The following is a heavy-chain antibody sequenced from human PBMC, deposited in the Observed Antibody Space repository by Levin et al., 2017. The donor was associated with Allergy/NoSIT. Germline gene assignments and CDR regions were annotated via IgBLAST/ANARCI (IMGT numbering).Heavy chain of an antibody. J-gene: IGHJ4*02. D-gene: IGHD3-10*01. Sequence: ASVKVSCKASGYTFTSYYMHWVRQAPGQGLEWMGIINPSGGSTSYAQKFQGRVTMTRDTSTSTVYMELSSLRSEDTAVYYCAGGLEPFLWFGENFDYWGQGTLVTVSS. CDR1: GYTFTSYY. CDR2: INPSGGST. V-gene: IGHV1-46*01. CDR3: AGGLEPFLWFGENFDY.